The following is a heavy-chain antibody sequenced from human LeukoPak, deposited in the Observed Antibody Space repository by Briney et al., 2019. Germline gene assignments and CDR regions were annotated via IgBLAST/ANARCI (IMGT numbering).Heavy chain of an antibody. Sequence: ASVKVSCKVSGYSLTELSIHWVRQAPGKGLEWMGCIGPGDGETNYAQKFQGRVTMTEDTSTDTAYMEPSSLRSDDTAVYYCATTRLVPLYYYGMDVWGQGTTVAVSS. J-gene: IGHJ6*02. CDR3: ATTRLVPLYYYGMDV. CDR2: IGPGDGET. D-gene: IGHD3-9*01. CDR1: GYSLTELS. V-gene: IGHV1-24*01.